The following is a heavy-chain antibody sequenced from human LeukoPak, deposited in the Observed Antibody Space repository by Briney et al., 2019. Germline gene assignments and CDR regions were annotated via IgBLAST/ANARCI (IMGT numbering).Heavy chain of an antibody. CDR3: ARTDSSSWFPDDAFDN. V-gene: IGHV3-30-3*01. CDR1: GFTFSSYA. CDR2: KSYDGSNK. Sequence: GGTLRLSCAASGFTFSSYAMHWVPQAPGKGLEWVAVKSYDGSNKYYANSVKGRFTITRDNSKNTLYLQMNSLRAEDTAVYYCARTDSSSWFPDDAFDNWGQGTMVTVSS. D-gene: IGHD6-13*01. J-gene: IGHJ3*02.